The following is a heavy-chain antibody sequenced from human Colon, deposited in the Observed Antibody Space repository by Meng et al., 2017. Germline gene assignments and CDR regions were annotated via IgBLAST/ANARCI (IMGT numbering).Heavy chain of an antibody. CDR2: INTKTGDT. Sequence: ASVKVSCKASGYKFTDYYIHWVLQPPGQGLEWLGWINTKTGDTKYAQRVQYWVTMTRDTTDNTVYMDLSSLTPDDAAVYYCARGSGTSWLDRWGQGTLVTVSS. CDR3: ARGSGTSWLDR. J-gene: IGHJ5*02. CDR1: GYKFTDYY. D-gene: IGHD2-2*01. V-gene: IGHV1-2*04.